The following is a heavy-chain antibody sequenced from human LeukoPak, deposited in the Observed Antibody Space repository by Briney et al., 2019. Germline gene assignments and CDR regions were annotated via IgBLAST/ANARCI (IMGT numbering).Heavy chain of an antibody. CDR2: ISGSGGST. CDR1: GFTFSSYG. CDR3: ASIWFGELWDY. D-gene: IGHD3-10*01. J-gene: IGHJ4*02. V-gene: IGHV3-23*01. Sequence: GGSLRLSCAASGFTFSSYGMSWVRQAPGKGLEWVSAISGSGGSTYYADSVKGQFTISRDNSKNTLYLQMNSLRAEDTAVYYCASIWFGELWDYWGQGTLVTVSS.